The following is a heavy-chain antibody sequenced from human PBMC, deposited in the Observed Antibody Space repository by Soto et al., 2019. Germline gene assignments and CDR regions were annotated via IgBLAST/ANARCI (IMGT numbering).Heavy chain of an antibody. Sequence: EVQLLESGGALVQPGGSLRLSCAASGFIFNNYGMSWVRQAPGKGLEWVSTISSSGDKTYYAESVKGRFTISRDNSKNTLYLQMDPLRSEDTAVYYCAPLAVAGPNFDYWGQGTLVTVSS. CDR3: APLAVAGPNFDY. D-gene: IGHD6-19*01. V-gene: IGHV3-23*01. CDR1: GFIFNNYG. J-gene: IGHJ4*02. CDR2: ISSSGDKT.